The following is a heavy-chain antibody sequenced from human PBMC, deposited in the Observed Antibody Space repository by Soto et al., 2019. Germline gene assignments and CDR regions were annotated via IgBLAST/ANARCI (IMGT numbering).Heavy chain of an antibody. CDR2: IGTTGDA. CDR3: ARGRSGWYSEIDF. V-gene: IGHV3-13*01. D-gene: IGHD6-19*01. Sequence: EVQLVESGGGLVQPGGSLRLSCIACGFIFSDYDMHWVRRDKGKRLEWVSAIGTTGDAYYPGPGKGRFTISRDNARNSLFLQMNSLTVGDTAVYYCARGRSGWYSEIDFWGQGALVTVSS. J-gene: IGHJ4*02. CDR1: GFIFSDYD.